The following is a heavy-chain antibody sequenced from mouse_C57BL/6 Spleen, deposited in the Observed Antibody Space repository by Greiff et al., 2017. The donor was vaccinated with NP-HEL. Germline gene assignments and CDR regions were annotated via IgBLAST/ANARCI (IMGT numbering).Heavy chain of an antibody. D-gene: IGHD1-1*01. J-gene: IGHJ1*03. V-gene: IGHV1-18*01. CDR3: ARSSYYYGSSYWYFDV. Sequence: EVQLQQSGPELVKPGASVKIPCKASGYTFTDYNMDWVKQSHGKSLEWIGDINPNNGGTIYNQKFKGKATLTVDKYSSTAYMELRSLTSEDTAVYYCARSSYYYGSSYWYFDVWGTGTTVTVSS. CDR1: GYTFTDYN. CDR2: INPNNGGT.